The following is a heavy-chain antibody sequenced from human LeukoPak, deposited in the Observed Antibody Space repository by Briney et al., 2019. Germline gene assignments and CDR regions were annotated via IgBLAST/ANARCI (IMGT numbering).Heavy chain of an antibody. CDR3: ARDKYYDSSDPTAFDI. CDR1: GFTFDDYA. D-gene: IGHD3-22*01. J-gene: IGHJ3*02. CDR2: ISWNSGSI. Sequence: GGSLRLSCAASGFTFDDYAMHWVRQAPGKGLEWVSGISWNSGSIGYADSVKGRFTISRDNAKNSLYLQMNGLRAEDTAVYYCARDKYYDSSDPTAFDIWGQGTMVTVSS. V-gene: IGHV3-9*01.